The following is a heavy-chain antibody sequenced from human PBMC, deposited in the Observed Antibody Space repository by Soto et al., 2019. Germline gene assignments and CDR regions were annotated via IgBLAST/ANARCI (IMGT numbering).Heavy chain of an antibody. D-gene: IGHD6-19*01. Sequence: GASVKVSCKASGYTFTSYAMHWVRQAPGQRLEWMGWINAGNGNTKYSQKFQGRVTITRDTSASTAYMELSSLRSEDTAVYYCARDFGSSGWYGAFDIWGQGTMVTVSS. CDR1: GYTFTSYA. V-gene: IGHV1-3*01. J-gene: IGHJ3*02. CDR3: ARDFGSSGWYGAFDI. CDR2: INAGNGNT.